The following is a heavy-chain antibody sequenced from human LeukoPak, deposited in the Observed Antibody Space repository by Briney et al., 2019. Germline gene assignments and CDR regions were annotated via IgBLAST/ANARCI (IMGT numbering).Heavy chain of an antibody. Sequence: GRSLRLSCAASGFTFSSYWMHWVRHAPGKGLVWVSRINSDGSSTSYADSVKGRFTISRDNAKNTLYLQMNSLRAEDTAVYYCARGRGPMPGPWWFDPWGQGTLVTVSS. CDR2: INSDGSST. V-gene: IGHV3-74*01. D-gene: IGHD2-2*01. CDR1: GFTFSSYW. J-gene: IGHJ5*02. CDR3: ARGRGPMPGPWWFDP.